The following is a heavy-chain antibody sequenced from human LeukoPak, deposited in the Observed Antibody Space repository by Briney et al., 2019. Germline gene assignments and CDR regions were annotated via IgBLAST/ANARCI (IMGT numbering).Heavy chain of an antibody. Sequence: GESLKISCKASGYSFTTQWIAWVRQMPGKGLEWMGIIYPADSDTRYSPSFQGQVTISADKSISTAYLQWSSLKASDTAMYYCARGDYGDFRVFYTLFDYWGQGTLVTVSS. D-gene: IGHD4-17*01. J-gene: IGHJ4*02. CDR1: GYSFTTQW. V-gene: IGHV5-51*01. CDR2: IYPADSDT. CDR3: ARGDYGDFRVFYTLFDY.